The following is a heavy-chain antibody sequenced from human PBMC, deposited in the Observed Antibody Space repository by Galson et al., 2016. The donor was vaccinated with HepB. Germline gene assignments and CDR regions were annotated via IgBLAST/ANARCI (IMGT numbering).Heavy chain of an antibody. CDR1: GFTFGNYW. J-gene: IGHJ1*01. Sequence: SLRLSCAASGFTFGNYWMSWVRQTPGQRPEWVANIKSDGSETYYAGSVRGRFAISRDNAKNSMSRQMNSLRAADTAVYYCARLLVDGPAEYFHYWGQGTLVIVSS. V-gene: IGHV3-7*03. CDR3: ARLLVDGPAEYFHY. D-gene: IGHD6-19*01. CDR2: IKSDGSET.